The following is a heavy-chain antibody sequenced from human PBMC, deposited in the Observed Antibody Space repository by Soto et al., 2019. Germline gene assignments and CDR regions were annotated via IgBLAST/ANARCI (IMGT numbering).Heavy chain of an antibody. J-gene: IGHJ4*02. D-gene: IGHD6-13*01. Sequence: QVQLVQSGAEVKKPGSSVKVSCKASGGTFSSYTISWVRQAPGQGLEWMGRFIPILGIANYAQKFQGRVTITADKSTSTAYMELSSLRSEDTAVYYCARDGGISAECTPFDYWVQGTMDTDSS. V-gene: IGHV1-69*08. CDR1: GGTFSSYT. CDR2: FIPILGIA. CDR3: ARDGGISAECTPFDY.